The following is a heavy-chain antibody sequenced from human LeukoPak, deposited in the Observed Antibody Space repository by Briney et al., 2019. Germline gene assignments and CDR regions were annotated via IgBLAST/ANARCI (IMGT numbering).Heavy chain of an antibody. CDR1: GYTFTGYY. V-gene: IGHV1-2*02. CDR2: INPNSGGT. D-gene: IGHD5-24*01. J-gene: IGHJ4*02. Sequence: ASVKDSCKASGYTFTGYYMHWVRQAPGQGLEWMGWINPNSGGTNYAQKFQGRVTMTRDTSISTAYMELSRLRSDDTAVYYCARVVDGYIPYDYWGQGTLVTVSS. CDR3: ARVVDGYIPYDY.